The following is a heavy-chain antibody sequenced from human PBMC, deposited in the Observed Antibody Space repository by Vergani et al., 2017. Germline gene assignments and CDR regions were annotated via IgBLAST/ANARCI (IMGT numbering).Heavy chain of an antibody. D-gene: IGHD3-10*01. CDR3: ARGFGYYYGSPRGTNFDY. Sequence: QLQLQESGPGLVKPSETLSLTCTVSGGSISSSSYYWSWIRQPPGKGLEWIGEINHSGSTNYNPSLKSRVTISVDTSKNQFSLKLSSVTAADTAVYYCARGFGYYYGSPRGTNFDYWGQGTLVTVSS. CDR2: INHSGST. J-gene: IGHJ4*02. V-gene: IGHV4-39*07. CDR1: GGSISSSSYY.